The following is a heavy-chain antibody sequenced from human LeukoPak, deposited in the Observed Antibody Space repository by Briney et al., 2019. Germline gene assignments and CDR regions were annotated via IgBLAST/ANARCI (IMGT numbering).Heavy chain of an antibody. V-gene: IGHV4-59*01. D-gene: IGHD1-26*01. CDR3: ARDRGELGFDY. CDR2: IYYSGST. Sequence: PSETLSLTCTVSGASISSYYWSWIRQPPGKGLEWIGYIYYSGSTNYNPSLKCRVTISVDTSKNQFSLKLSSVTAADTAVYYCARDRGELGFDYWGQGTLVTVSS. CDR1: GASISSYY. J-gene: IGHJ4*02.